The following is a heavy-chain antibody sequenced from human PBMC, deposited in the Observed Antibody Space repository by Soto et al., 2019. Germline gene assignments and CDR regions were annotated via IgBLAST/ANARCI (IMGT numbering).Heavy chain of an antibody. CDR1: GGSFSGYY. D-gene: IGHD6-13*01. CDR2: INHSGST. Sequence: QVQLQQWGAGLLKPSETLSLTCAVYGGSFSGYYWSWIRQPPGKGLEWSGEINHSGSTNYNPSLKGRVTRSGDTSKNQCSLKLSSVTAADTAVYYCARGRGRSWPRGARYFDYWGQGTLVTVSS. CDR3: ARGRGRSWPRGARYFDY. V-gene: IGHV4-34*01. J-gene: IGHJ4*02.